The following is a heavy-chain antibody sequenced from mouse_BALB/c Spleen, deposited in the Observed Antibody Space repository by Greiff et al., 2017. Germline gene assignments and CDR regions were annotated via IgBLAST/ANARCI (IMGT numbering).Heavy chain of an antibody. J-gene: IGHJ1*01. CDR2: INPSSGYT. CDR3: AIYGNYERYFDV. V-gene: IGHV1-4*02. Sequence: GQLQQSAAELARPGASVKMSCKASGYTFTSYTMHWVKQRPGQGLEWIGYINPSSGYTEYNQKFKDKTTLTADKSSSTAYMQLSSLTSEDSAVYYCAIYGNYERYFDVWGAGTTVTVSS. D-gene: IGHD2-1*01. CDR1: GYTFTSYT.